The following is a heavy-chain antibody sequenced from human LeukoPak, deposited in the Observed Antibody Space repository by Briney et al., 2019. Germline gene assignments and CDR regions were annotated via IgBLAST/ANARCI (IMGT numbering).Heavy chain of an antibody. CDR2: IKQDGSEK. D-gene: IGHD3-22*01. CDR1: GFTFSSYW. J-gene: IGHJ4*02. V-gene: IGHV3-7*01. Sequence: PGGSLRLSCAASGFTFSSYWMSWVRQAPGKGLEWVANIKQDGSEKYYVDSVKGRFTISRDNAKNSLYLQMNSLRAEDTAVYYCAREEYYYDSSGHDYWGQGTLVTVSS. CDR3: AREEYYYDSSGHDY.